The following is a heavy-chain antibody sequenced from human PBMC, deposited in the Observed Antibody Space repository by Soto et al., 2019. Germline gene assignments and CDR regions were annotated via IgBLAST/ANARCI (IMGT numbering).Heavy chain of an antibody. CDR3: ARDAAVGLFDY. V-gene: IGHV1-18*01. CDR1: GYTFTSYG. Sequence: QVQLGQSGAEVKKPGASVKVSCKASGYTFTSYGISWVRQAPGQGLEWMGWINPYNGNTKYAQKLQGRVTMTTDTSTSTAYMELTSLRSDDTAVYYCARDAAVGLFDYWGQGTLVTVSS. J-gene: IGHJ4*02. D-gene: IGHD1-26*01. CDR2: INPYNGNT.